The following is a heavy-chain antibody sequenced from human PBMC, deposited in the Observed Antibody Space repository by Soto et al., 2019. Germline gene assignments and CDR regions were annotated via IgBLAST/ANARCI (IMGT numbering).Heavy chain of an antibody. J-gene: IGHJ4*02. Sequence: QVQLVQSGAEVKKPGSSVKVSCKASGGTFSSYAISWVRQAPGQGLEWMGGIIPIFGTANYAQKFQGRVTITADESTSTAYRELSSLRAEDTAVYYCASPKILYYYGSGEEGYYFDYWCQGTLVTVSS. CDR3: ASPKILYYYGSGEEGYYFDY. V-gene: IGHV1-69*01. D-gene: IGHD3-10*01. CDR2: IIPIFGTA. CDR1: GGTFSSYA.